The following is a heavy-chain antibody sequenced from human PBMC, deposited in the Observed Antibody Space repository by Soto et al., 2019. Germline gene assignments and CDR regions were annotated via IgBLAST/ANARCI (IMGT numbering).Heavy chain of an antibody. D-gene: IGHD1-1*01. V-gene: IGHV4-59*01. CDR3: ARWNEGFDH. CDR1: GGSITNYY. CDR2: IYDSGTT. Sequence: QVQLQESGPGLLKTSETLSLTCTVYGGSITNYYWSWLRQPPGKGLDWIGYIYDSGTTNYNPALKSRVTISEDTSKNDLSLKLSSVTAADTDVYYCARWNEGFDHWCQGNLVTVSS. J-gene: IGHJ4*02.